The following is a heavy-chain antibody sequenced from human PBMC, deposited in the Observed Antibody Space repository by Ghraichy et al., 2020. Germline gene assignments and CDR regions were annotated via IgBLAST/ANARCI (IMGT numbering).Heavy chain of an antibody. V-gene: IGHV3-9*01. CDR1: GFTFDDYA. J-gene: IGHJ5*02. Sequence: GGSLRLSCAASGFTFDDYAMHWVRQAPGKGLEWVSGISWNSSNIGYADSVKGRFTISRDNAKNSLYLQMNSLRAEDTALYYCAIAQYDSEDNWFDPCSQGPLVIVSS. D-gene: IGHD2-15*01. CDR3: AIAQYDSEDNWFDP. CDR2: ISWNSSNI.